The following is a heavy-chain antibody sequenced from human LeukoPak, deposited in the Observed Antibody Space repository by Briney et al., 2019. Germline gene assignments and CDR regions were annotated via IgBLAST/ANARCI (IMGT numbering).Heavy chain of an antibody. CDR1: GGSISSYY. CDR2: IYYSGST. V-gene: IGHV4-59*12. Sequence: SETLSLTCTVSGGSISSYYWSWIRQPPGKGLEWIGYIYYSGSTNYNPSLKGRVTISVDTSKNQFSLKLSSVTAADTAMYYCAREESDWSSLGYYYHYMDVWGKGTTVTISS. J-gene: IGHJ6*03. CDR3: AREESDWSSLGYYYHYMDV. D-gene: IGHD3-9*01.